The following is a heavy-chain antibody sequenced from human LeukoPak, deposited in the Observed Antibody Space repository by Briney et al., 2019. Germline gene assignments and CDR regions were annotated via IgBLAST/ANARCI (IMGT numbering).Heavy chain of an antibody. CDR3: ARADYDILTGPPY. CDR1: GFTFDDYG. D-gene: IGHD3-9*01. V-gene: IGHV3-21*01. J-gene: IGHJ4*02. CDR2: ISSSSSYI. Sequence: GGSLRLSCAASGFTFDDYGMSWVRQAPGKGLEWVSSISSSSSYIYYADSVKGRFTISRDNAKNSLYLQMNSLRAEDTAVYYCARADYDILTGPPYWGQGTLVTVSS.